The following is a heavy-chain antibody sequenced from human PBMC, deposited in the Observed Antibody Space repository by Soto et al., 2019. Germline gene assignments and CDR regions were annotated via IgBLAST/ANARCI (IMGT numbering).Heavy chain of an antibody. V-gene: IGHV4-59*01. Sequence: SETLSLTCTVPGGFISNYYWSWVRQSPGKGLEWIAYLYYSGNTNYNPSLKSRVTMAVDTSKRQFSLKLRSVTAADTAVLSCATLDTPFAFDVWGQGAMVTVSS. CDR2: LYYSGNT. J-gene: IGHJ3*01. CDR1: GGFISNYY. D-gene: IGHD5-18*01. CDR3: ATLDTPFAFDV.